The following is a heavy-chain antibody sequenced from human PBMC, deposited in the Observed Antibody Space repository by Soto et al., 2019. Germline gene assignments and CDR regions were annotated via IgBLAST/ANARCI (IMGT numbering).Heavy chain of an antibody. CDR1: GDTFNFYS. V-gene: IGHV1-69*02. CDR3: AGSYGSGYRAFDY. CDR2: VNPIVSMS. J-gene: IGHJ4*02. D-gene: IGHD3-10*01. Sequence: QVQLVQSGAEVKRPGSSVKVSCKASGDTFNFYSINWVRQAPGLVLEWMGRVNPIVSMSNYAQKFQGRVTMTADKSTSTAYMELSSLRSEDTAIYYCAGSYGSGYRAFDYWGQGALVTVSS.